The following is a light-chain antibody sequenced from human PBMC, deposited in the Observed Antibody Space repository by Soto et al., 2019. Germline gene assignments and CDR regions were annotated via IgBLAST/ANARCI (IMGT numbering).Light chain of an antibody. CDR1: QNLLYSDGNTY. CDR3: MQGGT. CDR2: EVS. V-gene: IGKV2-29*02. J-gene: IGKJ2*01. Sequence: VKTQSPLFLSVTPGESASISCKCSQNLLYSDGNTYLHWYLQRPGHSPQLLIYEVSKRFSGVPDRISGSGSGTDFTLTISRVEAEDSGVYYCMQGGTSGQGTKLEIK.